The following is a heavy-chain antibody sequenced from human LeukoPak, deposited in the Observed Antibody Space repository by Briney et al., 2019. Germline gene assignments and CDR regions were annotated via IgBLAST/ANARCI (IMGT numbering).Heavy chain of an antibody. CDR1: GGSISSSNW. Sequence: PSETLSLTCAVSGGSISSSNWWSWVRQPPGKGLEWIGEIYHSGSTNYNPSLKSRVTISVDTSKNQFSLKLSSVTAADTAVYYCARRILGYYYGSGSRFDYWGQGTLVTVSS. J-gene: IGHJ4*02. D-gene: IGHD3-10*01. V-gene: IGHV4-4*02. CDR3: ARRILGYYYGSGSRFDY. CDR2: IYHSGST.